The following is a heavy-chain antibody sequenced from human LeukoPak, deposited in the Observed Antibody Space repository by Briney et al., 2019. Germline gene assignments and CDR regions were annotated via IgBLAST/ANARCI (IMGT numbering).Heavy chain of an antibody. CDR3: VRDMGYYDKV. J-gene: IGHJ4*02. CDR2: INTDGNTR. CDR1: GFTFSTSW. V-gene: IGHV3-74*01. Sequence: GGSLRLSCATSGFTFSTSWMHWVRQAPGKGLVWVPRINTDGNTRDYADSVKGQFTISRDNAKNTLYLQMNSLRVEDTAVYYCVRDMGYYDKVWGQGTLVAVSS. D-gene: IGHD3-22*01.